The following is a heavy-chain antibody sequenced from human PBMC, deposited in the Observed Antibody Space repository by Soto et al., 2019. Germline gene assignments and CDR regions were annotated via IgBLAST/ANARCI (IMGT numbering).Heavy chain of an antibody. D-gene: IGHD3-22*01. V-gene: IGHV3-23*01. Sequence: HPGGSLRLSCAASGFTFSSYAMSWVRQAPGKGLEWVSAISGSGGSTYYADSVKGRFTISRDNSKNTLYLQMNSLRAEDTAVYYCAKVFVPPRMIGRSDAFDIWGQGTMVTVSS. CDR3: AKVFVPPRMIGRSDAFDI. J-gene: IGHJ3*02. CDR2: ISGSGGST. CDR1: GFTFSSYA.